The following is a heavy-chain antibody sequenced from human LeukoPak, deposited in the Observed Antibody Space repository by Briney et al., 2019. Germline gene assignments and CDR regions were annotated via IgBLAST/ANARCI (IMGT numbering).Heavy chain of an antibody. J-gene: IGHJ4*02. CDR3: ARVSNTAMVTGLFDY. D-gene: IGHD5-18*01. CDR2: IYYSGST. Sequence: PSQTLSLTCTVSGGSISSGGYYWSWIRQHPGKGLEWIGYIYYSGSTYYNPSLKSRVTISVDTSKNQFSLKLSSVTAADTAVYYCARVSNTAMVTGLFDYWGQGTLVTVSS. CDR1: GGSISSGGYY. V-gene: IGHV4-31*03.